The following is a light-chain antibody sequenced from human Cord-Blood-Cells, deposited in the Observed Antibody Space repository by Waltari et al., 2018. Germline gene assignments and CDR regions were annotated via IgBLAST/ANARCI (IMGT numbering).Light chain of an antibody. J-gene: IGLJ3*02. CDR2: SNN. V-gene: IGLV1-44*01. Sequence: QSVLTQPPSASGTPRQRATIACSGSSSNIGSNTSNWYQQLPGTAPKLLIYSNNQRPSGVPDRFSGSKSGTSASLAIIGLQSEDEADYYCAAWDDSLNGWVFGGGTKLTVL. CDR1: SSNIGSNT. CDR3: AAWDDSLNGWV.